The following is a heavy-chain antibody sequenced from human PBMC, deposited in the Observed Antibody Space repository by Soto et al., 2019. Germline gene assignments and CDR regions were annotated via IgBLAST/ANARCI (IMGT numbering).Heavy chain of an antibody. CDR2: ISGSGGST. CDR3: AKPRDSSSSVGVDY. V-gene: IGHV3-23*01. CDR1: GFTFSSYA. J-gene: IGHJ4*02. D-gene: IGHD6-6*01. Sequence: GGSLRLSCAASGFTFSSYAMSWVRQAPGKGLEWVSAISGSGGSTYYADSVKGRFTISRDNSKNTLYLQMNSLRAEDTAVYYCAKPRDSSSSVGVDYWGQGTLVTVSS.